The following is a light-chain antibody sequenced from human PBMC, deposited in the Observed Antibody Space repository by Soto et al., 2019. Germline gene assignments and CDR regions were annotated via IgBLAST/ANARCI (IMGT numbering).Light chain of an antibody. CDR1: QSITEW. V-gene: IGKV1-5*03. CDR2: KAS. J-gene: IGKJ1*01. CDR3: QHYSNYPWT. Sequence: DIQMTQSPSTLSASVGDRITITCRASQSITEWLAWYQQKPGKAPKLLIYKASSLKSGVPSRFSGSGFGTEFTLSISSLQPYDFATYYCQHYSNYPWTFGQGTKVEIK.